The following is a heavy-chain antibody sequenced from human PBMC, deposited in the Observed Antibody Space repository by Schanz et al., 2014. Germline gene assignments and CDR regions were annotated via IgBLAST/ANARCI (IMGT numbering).Heavy chain of an antibody. Sequence: QGQLVESGGGVVQPGRSLRLSCAASGFTFSSYNMNWVRQAPGKGLGWVAVIWHDGSGKYYADSVKGRFSISRDNAKNSLYLQMNSLRAEDTAVYYCARSRGFDSIFDFWGRGTLVTVSS. CDR1: GFTFSSYN. CDR2: IWHDGSGK. J-gene: IGHJ4*02. CDR3: ARSRGFDSIFDF. D-gene: IGHD5-12*01. V-gene: IGHV3-33*08.